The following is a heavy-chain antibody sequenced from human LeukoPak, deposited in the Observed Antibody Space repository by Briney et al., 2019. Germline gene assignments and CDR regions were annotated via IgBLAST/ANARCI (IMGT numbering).Heavy chain of an antibody. CDR1: GFTFNRCW. D-gene: IGHD2-21*02. Sequence: PGGSLRLSGVVSGFTFNRCWMNWVRQAPGKGLEWVAHINPDGRDTYYVDSVKGRFTISRDNAQNSMYLQMNSLRVEDTAVYYCTSWGDTTAEYFQRWGQGTLVTVSS. CDR2: INPDGRDT. CDR3: TSWGDTTAEYFQR. J-gene: IGHJ1*01. V-gene: IGHV3-7*01.